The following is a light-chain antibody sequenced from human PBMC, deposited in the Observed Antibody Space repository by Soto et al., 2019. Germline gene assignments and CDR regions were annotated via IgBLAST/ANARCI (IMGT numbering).Light chain of an antibody. CDR3: MQSQQTPPT. J-gene: IGKJ1*01. Sequence: DIVMTQSPLSLPVTPGEPASISCSSSQSLLQSNGYNYLDWYLQKPGQSPQLLIFFGSYRASGVPDRFSGSGSGTDFKPKIRSVGAEDFGIYYCMQSQQTPPTFGQGTRVEIK. CDR1: QSLLQSNGYNY. CDR2: FGS. V-gene: IGKV2-28*01.